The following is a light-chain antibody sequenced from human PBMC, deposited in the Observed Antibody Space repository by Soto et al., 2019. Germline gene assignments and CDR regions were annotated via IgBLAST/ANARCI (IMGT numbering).Light chain of an antibody. Sequence: PGERATLSCRASQSVSSYLAWYQHKPGQAPRLLIYDASSRATGIPDRFSGSGSGTDFTLAISSLEPEDFAVYYCQQYGGTRWTFGQGTKVDIK. CDR1: QSVSSY. V-gene: IGKV3-20*01. CDR2: DAS. CDR3: QQYGGTRWT. J-gene: IGKJ1*01.